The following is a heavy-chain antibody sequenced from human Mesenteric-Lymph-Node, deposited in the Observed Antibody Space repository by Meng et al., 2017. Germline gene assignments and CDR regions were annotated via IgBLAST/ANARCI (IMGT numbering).Heavy chain of an antibody. J-gene: IGHJ4*02. V-gene: IGHV3-66*03. CDR1: GFTVSSNY. Sequence: GESLKISCAASGFTVSSNYMSWVRQAPGKGLEWVSVIYSCGSTYYADSVKGRFTISRDNSKNTLYLQMNSLRAEDTAVYYCATDYYDSSGYYPDYWGQGTLVTVSS. D-gene: IGHD3-22*01. CDR2: IYSCGST. CDR3: ATDYYDSSGYYPDY.